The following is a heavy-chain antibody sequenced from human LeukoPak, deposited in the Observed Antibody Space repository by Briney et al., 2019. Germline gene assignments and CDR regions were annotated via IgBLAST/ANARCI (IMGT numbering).Heavy chain of an antibody. CDR1: GYTFTSYY. V-gene: IGHV1-46*01. CDR2: INPSGGST. J-gene: IGHJ4*02. CDR3: ARDLVDDSSGYYSRGPSPGY. D-gene: IGHD3-22*01. Sequence: GASVKVSCKASGYTFTSYYMHWVRQAPGQGREWMGIINPSGGSTSYAQKFQGRVTMTRDTSTSTVYMELSSLRSEDTAVYYCARDLVDDSSGYYSRGPSPGYWGQGTLVTVSS.